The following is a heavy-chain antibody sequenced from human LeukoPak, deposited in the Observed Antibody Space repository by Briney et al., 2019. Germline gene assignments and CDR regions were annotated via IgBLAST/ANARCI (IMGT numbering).Heavy chain of an antibody. CDR3: ARRLYCSSTSCSEL. CDR2: INHSGST. V-gene: IGHV4-34*01. CDR1: GGSFSGYY. Sequence: PSETLSLTCAVYGGSFSGYYWSWIRQPPGKGLEWIGEINHSGSTNYNPSLKSRVTISVDTSKNQFSLKLSSVTAADTAVYYCARRLYCSSTSCSELWGQGTLVTVSS. D-gene: IGHD2-2*01. J-gene: IGHJ4*02.